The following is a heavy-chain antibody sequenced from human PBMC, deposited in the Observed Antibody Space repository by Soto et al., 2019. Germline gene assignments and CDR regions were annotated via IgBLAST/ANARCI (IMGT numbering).Heavy chain of an antibody. J-gene: IGHJ4*02. Sequence: QVQLVQSGAEVKKPGASVKVSCKASGYTFTSYYMHWVRQAPGQGLEWMGIINPSGGSTSYAQKCQGRVTMTRDTSTSTVYMELSSLRSEDTAVYYCARVYPEYYYDSSGYYTDYWGQGTLVTVSS. V-gene: IGHV1-46*01. D-gene: IGHD3-22*01. CDR1: GYTFTSYY. CDR3: ARVYPEYYYDSSGYYTDY. CDR2: INPSGGST.